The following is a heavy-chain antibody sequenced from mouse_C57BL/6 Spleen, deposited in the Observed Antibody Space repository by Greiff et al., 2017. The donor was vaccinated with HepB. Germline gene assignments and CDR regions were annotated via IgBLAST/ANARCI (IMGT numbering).Heavy chain of an antibody. Sequence: QVQLQQSGAELVKPGASVKISCKASGYAFSSYWMNWVKQRPGKGLEWIGQIYPGDGDTNYNGKFKGKATLTADKSSSTAYMQLSSLTSEDSAVYFCAREGIYYDYDWFAYWGQGTLVTVSA. CDR3: AREGIYYDYDWFAY. V-gene: IGHV1-80*01. CDR2: IYPGDGDT. D-gene: IGHD2-4*01. CDR1: GYAFSSYW. J-gene: IGHJ3*01.